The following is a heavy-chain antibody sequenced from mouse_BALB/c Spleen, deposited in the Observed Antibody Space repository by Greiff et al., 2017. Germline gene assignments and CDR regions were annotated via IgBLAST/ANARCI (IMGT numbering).Heavy chain of an antibody. V-gene: IGHV5-6-3*01. CDR3: ARVDGFAY. J-gene: IGHJ3*01. D-gene: IGHD2-3*01. Sequence: EVKLMESGGGLVQPGGSLKLSCAASGFTFSSYGMSWVRQTPDKRLELVATINSNGGSTYYPDSVKGRFTISRDNAKNTLYLQMSSLKSEDTAMYYCARVDGFAYWGQGTLVTVSA. CDR1: GFTFSSYG. CDR2: INSNGGST.